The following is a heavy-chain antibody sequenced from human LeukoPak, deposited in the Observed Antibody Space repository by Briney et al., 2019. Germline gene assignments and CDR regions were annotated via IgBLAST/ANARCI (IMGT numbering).Heavy chain of an antibody. D-gene: IGHD3-3*01. J-gene: IGHJ4*02. CDR1: VYTLSSYD. CDR2: MNPNSGNT. V-gene: IGHV1-8*01. Sequence: ASEKVSCKASVYTLSSYDIYRVREATGQGLEWMGWMNPNSGNTGYSQRFQGRVTVTRNTSISTAYMELSRLRSEDTAVYYCAMGDFWSGYYRWGQGNLVTVSS. CDR3: AMGDFWSGYYR.